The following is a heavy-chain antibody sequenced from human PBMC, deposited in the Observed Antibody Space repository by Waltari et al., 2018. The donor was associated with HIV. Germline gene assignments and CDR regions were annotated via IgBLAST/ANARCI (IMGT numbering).Heavy chain of an antibody. V-gene: IGHV3-30-3*01. J-gene: IGHJ6*02. Sequence: QVQLVESGGGVVQPGRSLRLSCAASGFTFSSYAMHWVRQAPGKGLEWVAVISYDGSNNNDADSGKGRFTISRDNSKNTLYLQMNSLRAEDTAVYYCARELSKITMVRGSMDVWGQGTTVTVSS. CDR3: ARELSKITMVRGSMDV. CDR1: GFTFSSYA. D-gene: IGHD3-10*01. CDR2: ISYDGSNN.